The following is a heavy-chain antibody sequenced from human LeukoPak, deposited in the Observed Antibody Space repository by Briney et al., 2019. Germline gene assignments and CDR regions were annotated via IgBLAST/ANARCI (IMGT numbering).Heavy chain of an antibody. Sequence: GSLRLSCAASGFTFSNALMSWVRQAPGKVLEWVGRIKSKTDGGTTDYAAPVKGRFTISRDDSKNTLYLQMNSLKTEDTAVYYCTTDVPPNWFDPWGQGTLVTVSS. CDR2: IKSKTDGGTT. D-gene: IGHD2-2*01. CDR1: GFTFSNAL. V-gene: IGHV3-15*01. J-gene: IGHJ5*02. CDR3: TTDVPPNWFDP.